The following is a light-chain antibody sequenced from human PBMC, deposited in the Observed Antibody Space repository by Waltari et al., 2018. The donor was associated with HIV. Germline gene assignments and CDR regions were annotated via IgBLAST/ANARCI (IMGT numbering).Light chain of an antibody. Sequence: QSVLMQPPSVSGAPGQRVTISCTGSSSNIGAGYHVPWSQQLPGAAPKLLSYLNTIRPSGVPDRVSGSKSGASASLAITGLQAEDEGDYYCQSFDNSLRAWGLFGGGTRLTVL. J-gene: IGLJ2*01. CDR2: LNT. CDR3: QSFDNSLRAWGL. CDR1: SSNIGAGYH. V-gene: IGLV1-40*01.